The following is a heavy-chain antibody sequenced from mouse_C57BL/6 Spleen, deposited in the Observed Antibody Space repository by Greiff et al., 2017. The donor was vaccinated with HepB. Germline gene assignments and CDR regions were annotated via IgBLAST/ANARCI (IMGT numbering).Heavy chain of an antibody. D-gene: IGHD2-4*01. CDR1: GYSFTGYY. CDR2: IYPYNGVS. CDR3: ARGDYDYDGDWFAY. V-gene: IGHV1-31*01. Sequence: VHVKQSGPELVKPGASVKISCKASGYSFTGYYMHWVKQSHGNILDWIGYIYPYNGVSSYNQKFKGKATLTVDKSSSTAYMELRSLTSEDSAVYYCARGDYDYDGDWFAYWGQGTLVTVSA. J-gene: IGHJ3*01.